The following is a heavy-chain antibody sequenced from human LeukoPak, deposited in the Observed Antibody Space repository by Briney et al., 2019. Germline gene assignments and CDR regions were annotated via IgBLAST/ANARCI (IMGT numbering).Heavy chain of an antibody. CDR3: ARDGGVVRGVIIRGDYFDY. Sequence: ASVKVSCKAFGYTFTSNYMHWVRQAPGQGPEWMGVISPSGGSTTYAQKFQGRVTLTRDMSTSTDYLELSSLRSEDTAVYYCARDGGVVRGVIIRGDYFDYWGQGTLVTVSS. J-gene: IGHJ4*02. D-gene: IGHD3-10*01. CDR1: GYTFTSNY. CDR2: ISPSGGST. V-gene: IGHV1-46*01.